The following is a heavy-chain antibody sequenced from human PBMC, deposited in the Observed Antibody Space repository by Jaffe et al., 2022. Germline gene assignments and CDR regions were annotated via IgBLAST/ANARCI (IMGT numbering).Heavy chain of an antibody. CDR3: ARERDSSGSYARYFDL. J-gene: IGHJ2*01. D-gene: IGHD6-19*01. Sequence: QVQLQESGPGLVKPSQTLSLTCTVSGGSISSGSYYWSWIRQPAGKGLEWIGRIYTSGSTNYNPSLKSRVTISVDTSKNQFSLKLSSVTAADTAVYYCARERDSSGSYARYFDLWGRGTLVTVSS. V-gene: IGHV4-61*02. CDR2: IYTSGST. CDR1: GGSISSGSYY.